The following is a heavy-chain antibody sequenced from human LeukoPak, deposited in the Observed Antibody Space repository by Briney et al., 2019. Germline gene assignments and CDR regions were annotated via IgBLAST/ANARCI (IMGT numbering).Heavy chain of an antibody. CDR2: IYPGDSDT. Sequence: GESLKISCKGSGYSFTSYWIGWVRQMPGKGLEWMGIIYPGDSDTRYSPSFQGQVTISADKSISTAYLQWSSLKASDTAMYYCARPRSYCYDSSGQGNAFDIWGQGTMVTVSS. V-gene: IGHV5-51*01. D-gene: IGHD3-22*01. J-gene: IGHJ3*02. CDR1: GYSFTSYW. CDR3: ARPRSYCYDSSGQGNAFDI.